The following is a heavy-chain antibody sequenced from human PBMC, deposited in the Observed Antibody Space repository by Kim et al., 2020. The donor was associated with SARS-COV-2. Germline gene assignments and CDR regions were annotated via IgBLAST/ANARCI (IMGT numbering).Heavy chain of an antibody. CDR2: ISAANANT. CDR1: GYTFTNYP. V-gene: IGHV1-3*01. J-gene: IGHJ4*02. CDR3: ARNYYGSGTSLSPGGY. Sequence: ASVKVSCKASGYTFTNYPMHWVRQAPGQRLEWMGWISAANANTKYSQKFHDRVTFTRDTSASTVYMELSSLRFEDTAVYYCARNYYGSGTSLSPGGYWGQGTLVTVSS. D-gene: IGHD3-10*01.